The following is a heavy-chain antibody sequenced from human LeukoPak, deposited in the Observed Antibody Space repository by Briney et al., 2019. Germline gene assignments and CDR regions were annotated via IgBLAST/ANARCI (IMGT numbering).Heavy chain of an antibody. CDR1: GYTFTSYG. D-gene: IGHD2-21*02. V-gene: IGHV1-18*01. CDR2: ISAYNGDT. J-gene: IGHJ4*02. Sequence: ASLKVSCKASGYTFTSYGISWVRQAPGQGLEWMGWISAYNGDTNYAQKLQGRVTMTTDTSTSTAYMELRSLRSDDTAVYYCARDSHYCGGDCYNFDYWGQGTLVTVSS. CDR3: ARDSHYCGGDCYNFDY.